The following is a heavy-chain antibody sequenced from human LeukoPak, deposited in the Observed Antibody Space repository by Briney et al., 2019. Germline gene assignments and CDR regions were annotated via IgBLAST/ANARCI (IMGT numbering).Heavy chain of an antibody. CDR2: TKHDGSET. CDR3: AKNGGPHGMDV. CDR1: GFTFSSIW. Sequence: PGGSLRLSCATSGFTFSSIWMSWVRQAPGKGLEWVANTKHDGSETNYVDSVKGRFTISRDNAKNSLHLQMNSLRVEDTAVYYCAKNGGPHGMDVWGQGTTVTVSS. V-gene: IGHV3-7*02. D-gene: IGHD3-16*01. J-gene: IGHJ6*02.